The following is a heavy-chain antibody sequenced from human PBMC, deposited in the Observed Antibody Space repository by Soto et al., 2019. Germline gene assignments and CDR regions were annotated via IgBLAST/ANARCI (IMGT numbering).Heavy chain of an antibody. CDR3: ARDLLYDSSGHSWYFDL. CDR2: INPNSGGT. Sequence: ASVKVSCKASGYTFTGYYMHWVRQAPGQGLEWMGWINPNSGGTNYAQKFQGRVTMTRDTSISTAYMELSRLRSDDTAVYYCARDLLYDSSGHSWYFDLWGRGTLVTVSS. CDR1: GYTFTGYY. D-gene: IGHD3-22*01. J-gene: IGHJ2*01. V-gene: IGHV1-2*02.